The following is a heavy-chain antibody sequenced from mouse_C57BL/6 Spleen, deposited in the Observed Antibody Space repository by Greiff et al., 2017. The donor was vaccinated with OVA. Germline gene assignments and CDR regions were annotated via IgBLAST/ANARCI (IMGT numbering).Heavy chain of an antibody. D-gene: IGHD1-1*01. V-gene: IGHV1-85*01. Sequence: QVQLQQSGPELVKPGASVKLSCKASGYTFTSYDINWVKQRPGQGLEWIGWIYPRDGSTKYNEKFKGKATLTVDTSSSTAYMELHSLTSEDSAVYFCARSGHYYGSSLRYFEVWGTGTTVTVSS. CDR3: ARSGHYYGSSLRYFEV. J-gene: IGHJ1*03. CDR2: IYPRDGST. CDR1: GYTFTSYD.